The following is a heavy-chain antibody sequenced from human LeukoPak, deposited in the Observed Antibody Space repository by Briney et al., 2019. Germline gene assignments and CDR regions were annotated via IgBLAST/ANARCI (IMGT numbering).Heavy chain of an antibody. CDR3: ARDGSRVEMATIH. CDR2: ISPSGDIT. J-gene: IGHJ4*02. Sequence: GGTPRLSCAASGFIFSSHGMNWVRQAPGKGLEWVSGISPSGDITYYADSVKGRFTISRDNSKNTLYLQMNSLRAEDTAVYYCARDGSRVEMATIHWGQGTLVTVSS. CDR1: GFIFSSHG. V-gene: IGHV3-23*01. D-gene: IGHD5-24*01.